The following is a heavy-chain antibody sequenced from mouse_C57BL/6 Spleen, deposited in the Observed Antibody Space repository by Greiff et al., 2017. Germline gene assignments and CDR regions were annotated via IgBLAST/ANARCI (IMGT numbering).Heavy chain of an antibody. D-gene: IGHD1-1*01. J-gene: IGHJ2*01. CDR2: ISSGSSTI. V-gene: IGHV5-17*01. CDR1: GFTFSDYG. CDR3: ARKANYYYGSSFDY. Sequence: EVQRVESGGGLVKPGGSLKLSCAASGFTFSDYGMHWVRQAPEKGLEWVAYISSGSSTIYYADTVKGRFTISRDNAKNTLFLQMTSLRSEDTAMYYCARKANYYYGSSFDYWGQGTTLTVSS.